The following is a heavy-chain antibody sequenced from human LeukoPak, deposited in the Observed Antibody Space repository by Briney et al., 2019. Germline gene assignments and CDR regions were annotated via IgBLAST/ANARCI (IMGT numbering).Heavy chain of an antibody. D-gene: IGHD6-19*01. CDR2: IYTSGST. V-gene: IGHV4-4*07. Sequence: SETLSLTCTVSGGSISRYYWSWLRQPAGKGLEWIGRIYTSGSTNYNPSLKSRVTMSVDTSKNQFSLKLSSVTAADTAVYYCARGGVAGPRAFDIWGQGTMVTVSS. CDR1: GGSISRYY. CDR3: ARGGVAGPRAFDI. J-gene: IGHJ3*02.